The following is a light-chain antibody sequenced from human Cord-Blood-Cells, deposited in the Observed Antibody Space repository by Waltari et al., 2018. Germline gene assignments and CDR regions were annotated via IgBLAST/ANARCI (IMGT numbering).Light chain of an antibody. V-gene: IGKV3-11*01. J-gene: IGKJ4*01. Sequence: EIVLTHSPATLSLSPGERATLSCRASQRVSSYLAWYQQKPGQPPRLLIYDASNRATGIPARFSGSGSGTDVTLTISSLEPEDFAVYYCQQRSNWPLTFGGGTKVEIK. CDR3: QQRSNWPLT. CDR2: DAS. CDR1: QRVSSY.